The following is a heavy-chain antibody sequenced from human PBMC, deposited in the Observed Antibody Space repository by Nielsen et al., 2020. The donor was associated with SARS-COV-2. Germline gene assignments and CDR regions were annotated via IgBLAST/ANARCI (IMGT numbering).Heavy chain of an antibody. D-gene: IGHD3-22*01. CDR1: GFTFSSYA. J-gene: IGHJ4*02. CDR3: ARDLPDGSHGPFDY. Sequence: GESLKISCAASGFTFSSYAMHWVRQAPGKGLEWVAVISYDGSNKYYADSVKGRFTISRDNSKNTLYLQMDSLRAEDTAVYYCARDLPDGSHGPFDYWGQGTLVTVSS. V-gene: IGHV3-30*04. CDR2: ISYDGSNK.